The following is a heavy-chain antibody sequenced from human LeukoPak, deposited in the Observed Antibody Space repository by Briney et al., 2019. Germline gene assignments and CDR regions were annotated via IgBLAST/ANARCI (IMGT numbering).Heavy chain of an antibody. CDR3: ARDGSWYYFDY. J-gene: IGHJ4*02. V-gene: IGHV1-69*13. CDR2: IIPIFGTA. Sequence: SVKVSFKASGGTFSIYAISWVRQAPGQGLEWMGGIIPIFGTANYAQKFQGRVTITADESTSTAYMELSSLRSEDTAVYYCARDGSWYYFDYWGQGTLVTVSS. D-gene: IGHD6-13*01. CDR1: GGTFSIYA.